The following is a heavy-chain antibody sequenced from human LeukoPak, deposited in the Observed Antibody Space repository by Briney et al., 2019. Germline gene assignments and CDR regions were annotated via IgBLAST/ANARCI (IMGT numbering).Heavy chain of an antibody. CDR3: ARDKGIAAAGTYYYYMDV. Sequence: GASVKVSCKASGGTFSSYAISWVRQAPGQGLEWMGGIIPIFGTANYAQKFQGRVTITADESTSTAYMGLSSLRSEDTAVYYCARDKGIAAAGTYYYYMDVWGKGTTVTVSS. J-gene: IGHJ6*03. CDR1: GGTFSSYA. CDR2: IIPIFGTA. V-gene: IGHV1-69*13. D-gene: IGHD6-13*01.